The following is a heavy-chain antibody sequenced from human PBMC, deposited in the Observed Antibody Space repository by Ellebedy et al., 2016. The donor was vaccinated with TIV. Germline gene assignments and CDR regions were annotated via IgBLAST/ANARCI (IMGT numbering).Heavy chain of an antibody. CDR2: IYYSGST. Sequence: SETLSLTCTVSGGSISSGADYWNWIRQHPGTGLEWIGYIYYSGSTYYSPSLKSRTTISVDTSKNQFSLRLSSVTAADTAMYYCAEGRSGWYYFDYWGQGTLVTVSS. D-gene: IGHD6-19*01. V-gene: IGHV4-31*03. CDR3: AEGRSGWYYFDY. CDR1: GGSISSGADY. J-gene: IGHJ4*02.